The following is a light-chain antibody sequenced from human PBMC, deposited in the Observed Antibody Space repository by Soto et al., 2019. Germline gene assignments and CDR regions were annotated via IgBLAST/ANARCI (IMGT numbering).Light chain of an antibody. CDR2: GAS. CDR1: HYIRNY. CDR3: QQVYSFPHT. V-gene: IGKV1-39*01. J-gene: IGKJ2*01. Sequence: DIQMTQSPSSVSTSVAEGVTITCRASHYIRNYLNWYQQKPGKVPEVLIYGASSLQGGVPSRFTGSGYGTDFTLTISSLQPKDSASYYCQQVYSFPHTFGQGT.